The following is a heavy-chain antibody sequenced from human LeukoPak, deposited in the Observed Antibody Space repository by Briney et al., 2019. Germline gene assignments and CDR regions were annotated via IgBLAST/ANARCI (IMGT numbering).Heavy chain of an antibody. J-gene: IGHJ5*02. Sequence: SETLSLTCTVSGGSISSYYWSWIRQPPGKGLEWIGYIYYSGSTNYNPSLKSRVTISVDTSKNQFSLKLSSVTAADTAVYYCAREVAARGNGFDPWGQGTLVSVSS. D-gene: IGHD6-6*01. CDR2: IYYSGST. CDR1: GGSISSYY. CDR3: AREVAARGNGFDP. V-gene: IGHV4-59*01.